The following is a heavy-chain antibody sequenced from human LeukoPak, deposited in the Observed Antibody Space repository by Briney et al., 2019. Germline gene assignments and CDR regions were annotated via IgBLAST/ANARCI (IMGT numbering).Heavy chain of an antibody. CDR2: INSKYHGATT. Sequence: PGGSLRLSCAGSGFTFTNAWMNWVRQAPGKGLERVGRINSKYHGATTDYAAPVKGRFTVSRDDSKDTVYLQMNSLKTEDTAVYYCATGGYYFDYWGQGTLVTVSS. CDR1: GFTFTNAW. J-gene: IGHJ4*02. V-gene: IGHV3-15*01. CDR3: ATGGYYFDY.